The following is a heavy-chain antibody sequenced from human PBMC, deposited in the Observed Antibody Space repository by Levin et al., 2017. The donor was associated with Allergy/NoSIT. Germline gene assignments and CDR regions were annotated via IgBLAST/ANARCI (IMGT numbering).Heavy chain of an antibody. J-gene: IGHJ4*02. V-gene: IGHV3-7*01. CDR2: MEPNGNEK. CDR3: ARVGPPLSPSFDS. CDR1: STFRMNW. D-gene: IGHD3-10*01. Sequence: GGSLRLSCAAGSTFRMNWMSWVRQAPVKGLAWVANMEPNGNEKYSVDSAKGRFTISRDNVKNLLYLQMNSLGPEDTAVYYCARVGPPLSPSFDSWGQGTLVTVSS.